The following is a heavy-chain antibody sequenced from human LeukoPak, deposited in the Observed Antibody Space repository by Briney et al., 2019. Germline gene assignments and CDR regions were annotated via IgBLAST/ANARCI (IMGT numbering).Heavy chain of an antibody. CDR1: GGFISPYY. D-gene: IGHD3-10*01. V-gene: IGHV4-4*07. CDR2: IYTSGNS. Sequence: SETLSLTCTVSGGFISPYYWSWIRQPAGKGLEWLGRIYTSGNSNYNPSLKSRVTMSVDTSKNQFSLKLASVTAADTAVYYCARAGHGSGSSVDYWGQGTLVTVSS. CDR3: ARAGHGSGSSVDY. J-gene: IGHJ4*02.